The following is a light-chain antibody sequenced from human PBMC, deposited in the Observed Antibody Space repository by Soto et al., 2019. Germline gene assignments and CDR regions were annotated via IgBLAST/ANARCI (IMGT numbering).Light chain of an antibody. Sequence: EIVLTQSPGTLSLSPGERAALSRRASQSVYNNFLAWYQQRPGQAPRLLIYGASNRATGIPDRFSGSGSGTDFTLTISRLEPEDFAVFYCHQYGTSPATFGQGTKVEVK. CDR1: QSVYNNF. CDR3: HQYGTSPAT. CDR2: GAS. J-gene: IGKJ1*01. V-gene: IGKV3-20*01.